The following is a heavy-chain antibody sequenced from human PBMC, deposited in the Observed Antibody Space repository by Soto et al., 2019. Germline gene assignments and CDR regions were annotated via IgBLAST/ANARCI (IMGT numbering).Heavy chain of an antibody. D-gene: IGHD1-7*01. J-gene: IGHJ6*02. V-gene: IGHV4-34*01. Sequence: SETLSLTCAVYGGSFSGYYWSWIRQPPGKGLEWIGEINHSGSTNYNPSLKSRVTISVDTSKNQFSLKLSSVTAADTAVYYCARRATGTTGVRYYYGMDVWGQGTTVTVSS. CDR2: INHSGST. CDR1: GGSFSGYY. CDR3: ARRATGTTGVRYYYGMDV.